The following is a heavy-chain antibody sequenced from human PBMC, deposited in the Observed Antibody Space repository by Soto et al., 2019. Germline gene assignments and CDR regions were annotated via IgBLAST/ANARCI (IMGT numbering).Heavy chain of an antibody. Sequence: GESLKISCAASGFTFSSYAMSWVRQAPGKGLEWVSAISGSGGSTYYADSVKGRFTISRDNSKNTLYLQMNSLRAEDTAVYYCANPDWNYGVDDYWGQGTLVTVSS. V-gene: IGHV3-23*01. CDR1: GFTFSSYA. D-gene: IGHD1-7*01. J-gene: IGHJ4*02. CDR3: ANPDWNYGVDDY. CDR2: ISGSGGST.